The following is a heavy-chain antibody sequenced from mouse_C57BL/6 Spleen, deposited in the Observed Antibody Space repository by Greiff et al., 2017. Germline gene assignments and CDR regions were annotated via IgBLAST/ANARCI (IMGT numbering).Heavy chain of an antibody. J-gene: IGHJ4*01. Sequence: DVHLVESGGGLVKPGGSLKLSCAASGFTFSDYGMHWVRQAPEKGLEWVAYISSGSSTIYYADTVKGRFTISRDNAKNTLFLQMTSLRSEDTAMYYCARPLPYDYDGTRYAMDYWGQGTSVTVSS. CDR3: ARPLPYDYDGTRYAMDY. V-gene: IGHV5-17*01. CDR1: GFTFSDYG. CDR2: ISSGSSTI. D-gene: IGHD2-4*01.